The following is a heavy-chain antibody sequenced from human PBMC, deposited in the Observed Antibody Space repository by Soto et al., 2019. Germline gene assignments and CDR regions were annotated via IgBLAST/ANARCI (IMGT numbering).Heavy chain of an antibody. D-gene: IGHD4-17*01. CDR2: ISYSGNT. Sequence: QVQLQESGPGLVKPSETLSLTCTVPGGSVTSGTYFWNWVRQPPGKGLEWIGYISYSGNTDYNPSLKSRATISVDTSKTQFSLKLTSLTAADTAVYYCGRRNSGGNWFDPWGPGTLVTVSS. CDR1: GGSVTSGTYF. J-gene: IGHJ5*02. CDR3: GRRNSGGNWFDP. V-gene: IGHV4-61*01.